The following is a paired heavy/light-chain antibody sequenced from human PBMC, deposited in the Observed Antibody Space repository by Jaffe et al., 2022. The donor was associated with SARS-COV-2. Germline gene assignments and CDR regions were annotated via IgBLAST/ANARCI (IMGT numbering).Heavy chain of an antibody. J-gene: IGHJ4*02. CDR3: ASLRLRHISFLDY. V-gene: IGHV1-24*01. D-gene: IGHD4-17*01. CDR1: GYTLTELS. CDR2: FDPEDGET. Sequence: QVQVVQSGAEVKKPGASVKISCKVSGYTLTELSVHWVRQIPGKGLEWMGGFDPEDGETIYTQKFQGRVTMTEDLSTDTAYMELTSLRSEDTAMYYCASLRLRHISFLDYWGQGTLVTVSS.
Light chain of an antibody. CDR1: QSVGSY. V-gene: IGKV3-11*01. CDR2: DAS. Sequence: EIVLTQSPGTLSLSPGERATLSCRASQSVGSYLAWYQQKPGQAPRLLIYDASNRATGIPARFSGSGSGTDFTLTISSLEPEDFAVYYCQQRSDWPPLFTFGPGTKVNIK. CDR3: QQRSDWPPLFT. J-gene: IGKJ3*01.